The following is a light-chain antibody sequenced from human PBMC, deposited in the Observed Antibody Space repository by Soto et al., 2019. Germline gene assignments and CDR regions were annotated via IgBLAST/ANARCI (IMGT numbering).Light chain of an antibody. Sequence: DIQMTQSPSTLSASVGDRVTITCRASQSVSGWLAWYQQRPGNLPKLLIYKASTLERGVPSRFSGSGSGTEFTLTISTLLPDDFATYYCQHYINYPLTFGGGTRVEI. V-gene: IGKV1-5*03. CDR3: QHYINYPLT. CDR1: QSVSGW. J-gene: IGKJ4*01. CDR2: KAS.